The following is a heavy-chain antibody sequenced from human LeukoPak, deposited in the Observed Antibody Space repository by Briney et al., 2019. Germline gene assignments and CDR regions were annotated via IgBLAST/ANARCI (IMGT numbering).Heavy chain of an antibody. CDR1: GFTFSSYS. CDR2: ISRSSSTI. J-gene: IGHJ4*02. Sequence: TGGSLRLSCAASGFTFSSYSMNWVRQAPGKGLEWVSYISRSSSTIYYADSVKGRFTISRDNAKNSLYLQMNSLRAEDTAVYYCARWGGYDFDYWGQGTLVTVSS. D-gene: IGHD5-12*01. V-gene: IGHV3-48*01. CDR3: ARWGGYDFDY.